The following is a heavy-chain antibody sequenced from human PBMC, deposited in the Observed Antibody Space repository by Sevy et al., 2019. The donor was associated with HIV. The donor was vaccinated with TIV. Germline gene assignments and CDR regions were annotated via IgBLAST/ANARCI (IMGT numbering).Heavy chain of an antibody. J-gene: IGHJ3*02. V-gene: IGHV3-30*02. D-gene: IGHD3-10*01. CDR3: VKGLGMVQGALLSDDI. CDR2: IRYDGTTK. CDR1: GFTFSTYG. Sequence: GGSLRLSCAASGFTFSTYGMHWVRQAPGKGLEWVTFIRYDGTTKYYVDSVKGRFTVSRDNSKNTLYLQMNSLRAEDTAVYYCVKGLGMVQGALLSDDIWGQGTKVTVSS.